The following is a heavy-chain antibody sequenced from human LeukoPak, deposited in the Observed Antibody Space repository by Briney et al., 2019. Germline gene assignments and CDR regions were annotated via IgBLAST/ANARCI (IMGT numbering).Heavy chain of an antibody. CDR1: GGSLTFYY. D-gene: IGHD6-19*01. V-gene: IGHV4-59*01. J-gene: IGHJ4*02. CDR3: ARGGTPGYSSGRIDY. Sequence: SETLSLTCSVSGGSLTFYYWTWIRQPPGKGLETIGYIYYSGSTNYNPSLSSQVTISLDTSKNHFALKLTSVTAADTAMYYCARGGTPGYSSGRIDYWGQGTLVTVSS. CDR2: IYYSGST.